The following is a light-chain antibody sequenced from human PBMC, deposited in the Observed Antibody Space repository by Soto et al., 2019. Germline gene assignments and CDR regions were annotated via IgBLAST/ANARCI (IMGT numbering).Light chain of an antibody. CDR2: GAS. J-gene: IGKJ5*01. V-gene: IGKV3-20*01. CDR1: QSVGTR. Sequence: IVMTQSPSTLSVSPGERSTLCCISAQSVGTRLAWYQHKTGQAPRLLISGASSRATGIPDRFTGSGSEASFTLTISRLEPEDFALYYCQHYQSGHPIAFGQGTRLEIK. CDR3: QHYQSGHPIA.